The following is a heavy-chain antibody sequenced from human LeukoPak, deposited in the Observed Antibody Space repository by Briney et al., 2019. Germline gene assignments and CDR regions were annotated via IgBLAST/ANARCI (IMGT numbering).Heavy chain of an antibody. Sequence: WGSLRLSCAASGFTFSSYSMNWVRQAPGKGLEWVSSISSSSSYIYYADSVKGRFTISRDNAKNSLYLQMNSLRAEDTAVYYCARRGYCSGGSCYYFDYWGQGTLVTVSS. CDR1: GFTFSSYS. CDR3: ARRGYCSGGSCYYFDY. V-gene: IGHV3-21*01. D-gene: IGHD2-15*01. J-gene: IGHJ4*02. CDR2: ISSSSSYI.